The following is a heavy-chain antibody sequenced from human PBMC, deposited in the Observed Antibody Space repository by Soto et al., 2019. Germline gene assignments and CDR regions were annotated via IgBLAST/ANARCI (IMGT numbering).Heavy chain of an antibody. V-gene: IGHV3-21*01. CDR2: ISSSSSYI. Sequence: PGGSLRLSCAASGFTFSSYSMNWVRQAPGKGLEWVSSISSSSSYIYYADSVKGRFTISRDNAKNSLYLQMNSLRAEDTAVYYCARTRIPLSADARGIDYWGQGTLVTVSS. CDR3: ARTRIPLSADARGIDY. CDR1: GFTFSSYS. J-gene: IGHJ4*02. D-gene: IGHD2-15*01.